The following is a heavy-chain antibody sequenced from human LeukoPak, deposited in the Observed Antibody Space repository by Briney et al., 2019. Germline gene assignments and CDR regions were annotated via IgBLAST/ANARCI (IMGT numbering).Heavy chain of an antibody. Sequence: SETLSLTCAVYGGSFSGYYWSWIRQPPGKGLEWIGEINHSGSTNYNPSLKSRVTISVDTSKNQFSLKLSSVTAADTAVYYCXXXXQGVSRSPFDPWGQGTLVTVSS. CDR3: XXXXQGVSRSPFDP. J-gene: IGHJ5*02. CDR1: GGSFSGYY. D-gene: IGHD3-3*02. V-gene: IGHV4-34*01. CDR2: INHSGST.